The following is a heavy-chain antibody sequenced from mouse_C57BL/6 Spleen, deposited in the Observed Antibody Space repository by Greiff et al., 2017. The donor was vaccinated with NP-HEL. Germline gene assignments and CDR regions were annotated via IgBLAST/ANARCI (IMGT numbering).Heavy chain of an antibody. J-gene: IGHJ4*01. Sequence: VKLMESGAELVKPGASVKISCKASGYAFSSYWMNWVKQRPGKGLEWIGQIYPGDGDTNYNGKFKCKATLTADKSSSTAYMQLSSLTSEDSAVYFCARGGKDYAMDYWGQGTSVTVSS. CDR1: GYAFSSYW. CDR2: IYPGDGDT. V-gene: IGHV1-80*01. CDR3: ARGGKDYAMDY.